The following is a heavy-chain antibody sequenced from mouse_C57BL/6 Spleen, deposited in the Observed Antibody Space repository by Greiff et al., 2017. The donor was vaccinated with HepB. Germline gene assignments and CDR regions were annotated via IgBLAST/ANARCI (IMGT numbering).Heavy chain of an antibody. D-gene: IGHD2-4*01. J-gene: IGHJ4*01. Sequence: VQLQQSGAELVRPGASVKLSCKASGYTFTDYYINWVKQRPGQGLEWIARIYPGSGNTYYNEKFKGKATLTAEKSSSTAYMQLSSLTSEDSAVYFWARSGYDYGYYAMDYWGQGTSVTVSS. CDR1: GYTFTDYY. CDR2: IYPGSGNT. CDR3: ARSGYDYGYYAMDY. V-gene: IGHV1-76*01.